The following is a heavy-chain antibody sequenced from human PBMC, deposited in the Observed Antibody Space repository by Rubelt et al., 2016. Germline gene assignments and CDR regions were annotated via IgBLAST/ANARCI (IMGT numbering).Heavy chain of an antibody. CDR2: IYYSGST. CDR1: GGSISSYY. J-gene: IGHJ5*02. V-gene: IGHV4-59*08. D-gene: IGHD3-3*01. CDR3: AGQVNTILAGWFDP. Sequence: QVQLQESGPGLVKPSETLSLTCTVSGGSISSYYWSWIRQPPGKGLEWIGYIYYSGSTNSNPSLKSRVTISVDTSKNHFSLKLGDLHAAGPAVYFCAGQVNTILAGWFDPWGQGTLVTVSS.